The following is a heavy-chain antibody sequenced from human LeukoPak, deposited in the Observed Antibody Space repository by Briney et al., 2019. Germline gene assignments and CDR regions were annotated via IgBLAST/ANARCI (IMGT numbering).Heavy chain of an antibody. CDR3: ARDAHKRMVPNWFDP. J-gene: IGHJ5*02. CDR1: GFTFSSYW. Sequence: GGSLRLSCAASGFTFSSYWMHWVRQAPGKGLLWVSRINSDGTTTYYADSVKGRFTISRDNAKNTLYLQMNSLRAEDTAVYYCARDAHKRMVPNWFDPWGQGTLVTVSS. V-gene: IGHV3-74*01. CDR2: INSDGTTT. D-gene: IGHD3-10*01.